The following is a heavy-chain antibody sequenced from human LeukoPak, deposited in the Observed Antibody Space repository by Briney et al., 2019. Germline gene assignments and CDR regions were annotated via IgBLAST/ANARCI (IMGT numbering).Heavy chain of an antibody. V-gene: IGHV3-23*01. J-gene: IGHJ4*02. Sequence: GGSLRLSCAASGLTFSSFAMRCGRQAPGKGLEWVSSVSGSGGATYYADSVKGRFTISRDNSKNTLFLQMSSLRVEDTAIYYCAKEGTYYDSSGYYTHWGQGTLVAVSS. CDR1: GLTFSSFA. CDR3: AKEGTYYDSSGYYTH. CDR2: VSGSGGAT. D-gene: IGHD3-22*01.